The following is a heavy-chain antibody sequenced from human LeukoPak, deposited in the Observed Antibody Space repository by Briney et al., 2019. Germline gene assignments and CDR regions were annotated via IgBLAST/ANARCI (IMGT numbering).Heavy chain of an antibody. J-gene: IGHJ3*02. Sequence: GRSLRLSCAASGFTFSSYGMHWVRQAPGKGLEWVAVIWYDGSNKYYADSVKGRFTISRDNSKNTLYLQMGSLRAEDMAVYYCARSRIAAGNAFDIWGQGTMVTVSS. CDR1: GFTFSSYG. CDR3: ARSRIAAGNAFDI. CDR2: IWYDGSNK. D-gene: IGHD6-13*01. V-gene: IGHV3-33*01.